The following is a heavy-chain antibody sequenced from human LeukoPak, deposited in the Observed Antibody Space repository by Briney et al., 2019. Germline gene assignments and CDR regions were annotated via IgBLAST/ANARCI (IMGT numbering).Heavy chain of an antibody. CDR1: GYSIRNGYN. CDR2: IYQSGST. J-gene: IGHJ6*03. Sequence: PSETLSLTCTVSGYSIRNGYNWGWIRLSPGKGLEWLGSIYQSGSTYDNPSLKSRVTISVDTSKTQFSLKVTSVTAADTAVYYCARAPRDRGYCGATSCFEYMDVWGRGTTVTASS. V-gene: IGHV4-38-2*02. CDR3: ARAPRDRGYCGATSCFEYMDV. D-gene: IGHD2-2*01.